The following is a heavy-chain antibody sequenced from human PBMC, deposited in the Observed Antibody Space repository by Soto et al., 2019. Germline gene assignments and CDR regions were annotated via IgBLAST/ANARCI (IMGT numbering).Heavy chain of an antibody. CDR2: IIPISGIA. Sequence: ASVKVSCKASGGTFSSYTISWVRQAPGQGLEWMGWIIPISGIANYAQKFQGWVTMTGDTSISTAYMELSRLRSDDTAVYYCARARGYCSGGSCYSFGMDVWGQGTSVTVSS. CDR3: ARARGYCSGGSCYSFGMDV. V-gene: IGHV1-69*10. J-gene: IGHJ6*02. D-gene: IGHD2-15*01. CDR1: GGTFSSYT.